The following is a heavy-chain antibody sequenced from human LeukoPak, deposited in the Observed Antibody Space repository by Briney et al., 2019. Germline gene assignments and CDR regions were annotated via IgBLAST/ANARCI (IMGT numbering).Heavy chain of an antibody. D-gene: IGHD6-13*01. V-gene: IGHV1-2*02. CDR1: GYTFTGYY. CDR2: INPNSGGT. J-gene: IGHJ6*02. CDR3: ARTAGIAAAGTRRYYYYYGMDA. Sequence: ASVKVSCKASGYTFTGYYMHWVRQAPGQGLEWMGWINPNSGGTNYAQKFQGRVTMTRDTSISTAYMELSRLRSDDTAVYYCARTAGIAAAGTRRYYYYYGMDAWGQGTTVTVSS.